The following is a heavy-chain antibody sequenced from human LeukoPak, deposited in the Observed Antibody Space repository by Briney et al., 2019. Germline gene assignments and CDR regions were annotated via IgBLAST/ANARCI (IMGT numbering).Heavy chain of an antibody. Sequence: GGSLRLSCAASGFTFSSYEMNWVRQAPGKGLEWVSAISANDDTTYYADSVKGRFIISRDNSKNTLYLQANSLRDEDTAIYYCAKDQELSGDAFDMWGQGTMVTVSS. J-gene: IGHJ3*02. CDR2: ISANDDTT. CDR3: AKDQELSGDAFDM. D-gene: IGHD1-26*01. CDR1: GFTFSSYE. V-gene: IGHV3-23*01.